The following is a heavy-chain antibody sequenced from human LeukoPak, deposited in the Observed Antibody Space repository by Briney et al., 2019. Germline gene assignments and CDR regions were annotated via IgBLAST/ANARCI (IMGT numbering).Heavy chain of an antibody. CDR1: GYTFTSYG. CDR3: AIDAPTWELLRSVWFDP. D-gene: IGHD1-26*01. CDR2: ISALNGNT. Sequence: ASVKVSCKDSGYTFTSYGISWVRQAPGQGLEWMGWISALNGNTNYAQKLQGRVTMTTDTPTSTAYMELRSLRSDDTAVYYWAIDAPTWELLRSVWFDPWGQGTLVTVSS. J-gene: IGHJ5*02. V-gene: IGHV1-18*01.